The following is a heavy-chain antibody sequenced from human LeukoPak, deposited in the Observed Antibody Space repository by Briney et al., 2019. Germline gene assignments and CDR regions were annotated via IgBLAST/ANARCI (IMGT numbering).Heavy chain of an antibody. CDR2: ISGSGSGT. CDR1: GFSFSTYA. V-gene: IGHV3-23*01. D-gene: IGHD5-18*01. CDR3: AKDHWTAMVTGWFDP. J-gene: IGHJ5*02. Sequence: PGGSLRLSCAASGFSFSTYAMTWVRQPPGKGLEWVSGISGSGSGTFYSDSVKGRFTISRDNSKNTLYLQMNSLRAEDTAVYYCAKDHWTAMVTGWFDPWGQGTLVTVSS.